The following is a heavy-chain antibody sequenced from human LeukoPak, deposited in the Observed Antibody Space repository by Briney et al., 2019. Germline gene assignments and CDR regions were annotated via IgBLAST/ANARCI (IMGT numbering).Heavy chain of an antibody. CDR3: ASLQGYSSGLVDY. CDR2: IHYSGNT. CDR1: GGSISSYY. Sequence: SETLSLTCSVSGGSISSYYWNWIRQPPGKGVEWIGYIHYSGNTNYNPSLKSRVTISADTPKNQFSLKLSSVTAADTAVYYCASLQGYSSGLVDYWGQGTLVTVSS. V-gene: IGHV4-59*12. D-gene: IGHD6-19*01. J-gene: IGHJ4*02.